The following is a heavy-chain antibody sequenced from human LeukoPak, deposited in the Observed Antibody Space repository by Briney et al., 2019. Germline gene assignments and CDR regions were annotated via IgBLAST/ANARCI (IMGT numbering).Heavy chain of an antibody. Sequence: SETLSLTCSVSGASITSYYWSWIRQPPGKGLEWIGYIYYSGSTSSNPSLESRVTISLDTSKRQLSLKLSSVTAADTAVYYCARRGDYSYGSFDYWGQGTLVTVSS. D-gene: IGHD5-18*01. CDR3: ARRGDYSYGSFDY. V-gene: IGHV4-59*08. J-gene: IGHJ4*02. CDR1: GASITSYY. CDR2: IYYSGST.